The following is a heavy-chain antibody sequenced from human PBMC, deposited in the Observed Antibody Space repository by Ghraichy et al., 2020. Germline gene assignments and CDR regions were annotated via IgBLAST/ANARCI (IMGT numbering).Heavy chain of an antibody. CDR2: ISSNGGST. CDR1: GFTFSSYA. Sequence: GGSLRLSCAASGFTFSSYAMHWVRQAPGKGLEYVSAISSNGGSTYYATSVKGRFTISRDNSKNTLYLQMGSLRAEDMAVYYCAREGRYYYGSSGYYPFDYWGPGTLVTVSS. V-gene: IGHV3-64*01. D-gene: IGHD3-22*01. J-gene: IGHJ4*02. CDR3: AREGRYYYGSSGYYPFDY.